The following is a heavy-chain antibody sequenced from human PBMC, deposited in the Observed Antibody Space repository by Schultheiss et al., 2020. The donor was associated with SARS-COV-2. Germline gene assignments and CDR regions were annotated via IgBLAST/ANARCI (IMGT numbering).Heavy chain of an antibody. D-gene: IGHD3-10*01. CDR3: ARVWGGSGSYDY. V-gene: IGHV3-30*01. J-gene: IGHJ4*02. Sequence: GGSLRLSCAASGFTFSSYAMHWVRQAPGKGLEWVAVISYDGSNKYYADSVKGRFTISRDNSKNTLYLQMNSLRAEDTAVYYCARVWGGSGSYDYWGQGTLVTVSS. CDR1: GFTFSSYA. CDR2: ISYDGSNK.